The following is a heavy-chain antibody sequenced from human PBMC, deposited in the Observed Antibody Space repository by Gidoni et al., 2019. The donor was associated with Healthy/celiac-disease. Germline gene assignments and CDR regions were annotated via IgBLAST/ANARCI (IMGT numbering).Heavy chain of an antibody. CDR2: INSDGSST. CDR3: ARSLRVAARRWGYYGMDV. V-gene: IGHV3-74*01. CDR1: GFPFSSYW. J-gene: IGHJ6*02. D-gene: IGHD6-6*01. Sequence: EVQLVESGGGLVQPGGSLRLSCAASGFPFSSYWMHWVRQAPGKGLVWVSRINSDGSSTSYADSVKGRFTISRDNAKNTLYLQMNSLRAEDTAVYYCARSLRVAARRWGYYGMDVWGQGTTVTVSS.